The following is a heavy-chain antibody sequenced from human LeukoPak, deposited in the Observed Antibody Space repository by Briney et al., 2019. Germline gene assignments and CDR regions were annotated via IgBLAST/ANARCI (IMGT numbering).Heavy chain of an antibody. J-gene: IGHJ5*02. D-gene: IGHD6-19*01. CDR2: TYYNSKWYN. CDR1: GDSVSSNSAA. Sequence: SQTLSLTCAISGDSVSSNSAAWYWIRQSPSRGLEWLGRTYYNSKWYNDYAVSVKSRITINPDTSKNQFSLHLNSVTPEDTAVYCCARSYSSGWYPRVFDPWGQGTLVTVSS. CDR3: ARSYSSGWYPRVFDP. V-gene: IGHV6-1*01.